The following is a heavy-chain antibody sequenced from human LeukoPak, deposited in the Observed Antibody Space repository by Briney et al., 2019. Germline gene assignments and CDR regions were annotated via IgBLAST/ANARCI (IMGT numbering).Heavy chain of an antibody. CDR1: GFTFSRYG. CDR3: TTVTPTFYYYYYYMDV. Sequence: GGSLRLSCAASGFTFSRYGMHWVRQAPGKGLEWVGRIKSKTDGGTTDYAAPVKGRFTISRDDSKNTLYLQMNSLKTEDTAVYYCTTVTPTFYYYYYYMDVWGKGTTVTVSS. V-gene: IGHV3-15*01. CDR2: IKSKTDGGTT. J-gene: IGHJ6*03.